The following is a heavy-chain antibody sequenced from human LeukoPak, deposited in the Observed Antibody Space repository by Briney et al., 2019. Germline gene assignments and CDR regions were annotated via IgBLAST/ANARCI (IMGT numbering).Heavy chain of an antibody. J-gene: IGHJ4*02. V-gene: IGHV4-39*07. CDR2: IYYSGST. CDR1: GGSISSSSYY. CDR3: ARHTSGRHGGLDY. Sequence: PSETLSLTCTVSGGSISSSSYYWGWIRQPPGKGLEWIGSIYYSGSTYYNPSLKSRVTISVDTSKNQFSLKLSSVTAADTAVYYCARHTSGRHGGLDYWGQGTLVTVSS. D-gene: IGHD5-12*01.